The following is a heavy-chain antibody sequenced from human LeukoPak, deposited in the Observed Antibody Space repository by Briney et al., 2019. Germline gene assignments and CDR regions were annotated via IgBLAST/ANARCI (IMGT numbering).Heavy chain of an antibody. Sequence: SETLSLTCAVSGDSISSSGRFYWGWLRQPPGKGLEWIGSMDYSGTTDYNPSLKSRVTMSVDTSKKQFSLKLTSVTAADTALYYCARDHYNKSWYKYWGQGALVTVSS. CDR2: MDYSGTT. D-gene: IGHD6-13*01. V-gene: IGHV4-39*02. CDR3: ARDHYNKSWYKY. J-gene: IGHJ4*02. CDR1: GDSISSSGRFY.